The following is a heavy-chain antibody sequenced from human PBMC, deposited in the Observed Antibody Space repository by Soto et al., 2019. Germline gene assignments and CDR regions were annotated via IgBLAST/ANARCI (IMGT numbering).Heavy chain of an antibody. CDR3: ARDGPYGSGSYRTFDP. CDR1: GLSINSGGSA. J-gene: IGHJ5*02. D-gene: IGHD3-10*01. Sequence: QVQLQESGPGLVKPAQTLSLTCTVSGLSINSGGSAWSWIRQHPGKGLEWIRYIYHTGSTLYHPSLKSRVTISFDTSKTHFSLRLSSVTAADTAVYHCARDGPYGSGSYRTFDPWGQGTLVTVSS. CDR2: IYHTGST. V-gene: IGHV4-31*03.